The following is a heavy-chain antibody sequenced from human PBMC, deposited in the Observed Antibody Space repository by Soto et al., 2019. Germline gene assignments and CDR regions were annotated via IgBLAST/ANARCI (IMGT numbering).Heavy chain of an antibody. CDR1: GGSVTNSSYY. Sequence: PSETVSLTXTVSGGSVTNSSYYWGWIRQSPGKGLEWIGSVYYRGRSYSKSSVKSRVTISVDTSKNRFSLSLNSVTASDTAVYFCVSQRTTVPTQAYFDYWGPGALVTVSS. D-gene: IGHD4-17*01. CDR2: VYYRGRS. V-gene: IGHV4-39*01. J-gene: IGHJ4*02. CDR3: VSQRTTVPTQAYFDY.